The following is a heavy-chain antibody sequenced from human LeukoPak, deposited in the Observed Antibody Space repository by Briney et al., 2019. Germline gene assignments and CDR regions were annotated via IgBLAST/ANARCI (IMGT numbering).Heavy chain of an antibody. V-gene: IGHV4-39*01. D-gene: IGHD3-10*01. CDR2: IYYSGST. CDR1: GGSISSYY. Sequence: PSETLSLTCTVSGGSISSYYWGWIRQPPGKGLEWIGSIYYSGSTYYNPSLKSRVTISVDTSKNQFSLKLSSVTAADTAVYYCARHQDYYGSGSYSPGGVMVFGDWGQGTLVTVSS. CDR3: ARHQDYYGSGSYSPGGVMVFGD. J-gene: IGHJ4*02.